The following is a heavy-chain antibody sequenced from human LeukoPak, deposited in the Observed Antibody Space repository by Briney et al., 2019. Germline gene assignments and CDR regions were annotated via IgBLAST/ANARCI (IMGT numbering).Heavy chain of an antibody. CDR1: GYTFTSYD. D-gene: IGHD1-26*01. Sequence: ASVKVSCKASGYTFTSYDFNWLRQATGQGPEWMGWMNPNSGATGYAQKFQGRVTMTRSASINTAYMELSNLRSEDTAVYYCARDSGAHYSGYYDYWGQGTLVTVSS. J-gene: IGHJ4*02. CDR3: ARDSGAHYSGYYDY. CDR2: MNPNSGAT. V-gene: IGHV1-8*01.